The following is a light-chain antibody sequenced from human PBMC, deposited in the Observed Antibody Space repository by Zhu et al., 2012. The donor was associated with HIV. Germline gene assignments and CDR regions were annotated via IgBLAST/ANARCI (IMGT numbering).Light chain of an antibody. CDR2: GAS. CDR3: QQYGDSPYT. CDR1: QSVSSSY. V-gene: IGKV3-20*01. J-gene: IGKJ2*01. Sequence: EIVLTQSPGTLSLSPGERATLSCRASQSVSSSYLGWYQQKPGQAPRLLIYGASNRATGIPDRFSGSGSGTDFTLTISRLEPEDFAVYYCQQYGDSPYTFGQGTKLEIK.